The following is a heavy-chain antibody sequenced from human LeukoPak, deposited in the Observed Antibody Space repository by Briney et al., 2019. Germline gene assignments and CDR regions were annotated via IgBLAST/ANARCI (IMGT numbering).Heavy chain of an antibody. CDR2: IYYSGST. V-gene: IGHV4-34*01. CDR3: ARRIVEMATITPYNWFDP. J-gene: IGHJ5*02. Sequence: PSETLSLTCAVYGGSFSGYYWSWIRQPPGKGLEWIGSIYYSGSTYYNPSLKSRVTISVDTSKNQFSLKLSSATAADTAVYYCARRIVEMATITPYNWFDPWGQGTLVTVSS. D-gene: IGHD5-24*01. CDR1: GGSFSGYY.